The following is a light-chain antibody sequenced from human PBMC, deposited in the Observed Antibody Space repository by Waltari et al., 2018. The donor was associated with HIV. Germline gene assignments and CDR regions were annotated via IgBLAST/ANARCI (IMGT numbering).Light chain of an antibody. J-gene: IGKJ1*01. CDR3: HQYGSSPRT. Sequence: DIVLTQSPGTLSLSPGERATLSCTASDTVVSNYLAWYRQTPGQAPSLLIYAASRRATGIPDRFSASGSGTDFTLTISRLEPEDFAVYYCHQYGSSPRTFGQGTKVEI. CDR2: AAS. V-gene: IGKV3-20*01. CDR1: DTVVSNY.